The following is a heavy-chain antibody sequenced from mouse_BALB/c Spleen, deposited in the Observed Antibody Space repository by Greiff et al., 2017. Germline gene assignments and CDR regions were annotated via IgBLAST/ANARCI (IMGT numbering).Heavy chain of an antibody. Sequence: EAQLVESGPGLVKPSQSLSLTCTVTGYSFTSDYAWYWIRQFPGNILEWMGYISYSGSTSYNPSLKSRISITRDTSKNQFFLQLNSVTTEDTATYYCALIYYYGSSYGWYFDVWGAGTTVTVSS. D-gene: IGHD1-1*01. V-gene: IGHV3-2*02. CDR2: ISYSGST. J-gene: IGHJ1*01. CDR3: ALIYYYGSSYGWYFDV. CDR1: GYSFTSDYA.